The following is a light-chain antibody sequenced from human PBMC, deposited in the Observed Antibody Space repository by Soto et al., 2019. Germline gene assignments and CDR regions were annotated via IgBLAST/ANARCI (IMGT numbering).Light chain of an antibody. J-gene: IGLJ1*01. Sequence: QPVLTQPPSVSGPPGQRVNISCSGSSSNIGRDYVYWYQQFPGTAPKLLIYRGNQRPSGVPDRFSGSKSGTSASLAISGLRSDDESDYYCVAWDDSLSGYVFGTGTKVTVL. CDR1: SSNIGRDY. V-gene: IGLV1-47*01. CDR2: RGN. CDR3: VAWDDSLSGYV.